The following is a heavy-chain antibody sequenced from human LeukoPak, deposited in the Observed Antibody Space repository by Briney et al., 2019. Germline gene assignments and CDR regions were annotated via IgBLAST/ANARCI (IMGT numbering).Heavy chain of an antibody. J-gene: IGHJ4*02. CDR2: INPSGGST. CDR1: GYTFTSYY. V-gene: IGHV1-46*01. CDR3: ARGPLGRSSGWYYFDY. D-gene: IGHD6-13*01. Sequence: ASVKVSCKASGYTFTSYYMHWVRQAPGQGREGMGIINPSGGSTSYAQKFQGRVTMTRDTSTSTVYMELSSLRPEDTAVYYCARGPLGRSSGWYYFDYWGQGTLVTVSS.